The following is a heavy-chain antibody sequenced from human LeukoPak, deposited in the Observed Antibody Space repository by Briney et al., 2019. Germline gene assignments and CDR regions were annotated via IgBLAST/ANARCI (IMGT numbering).Heavy chain of an antibody. CDR3: ARVFWYGGD. CDR1: GDSISIYY. J-gene: IGHJ4*02. D-gene: IGHD3-10*01. Sequence: SETLSLTCSVSGDSISIYYWSWIRQPPGKGPEWIGYIYNSGSTNYNPSLKSRVTISVDTSKNQFSLKLSSVTAADTAVYYCARVFWYGGDWGQGTLVTVSS. CDR2: IYNSGST. V-gene: IGHV4-59*12.